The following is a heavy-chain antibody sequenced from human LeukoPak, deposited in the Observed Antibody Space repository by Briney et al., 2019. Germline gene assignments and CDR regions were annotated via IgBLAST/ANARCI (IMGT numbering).Heavy chain of an antibody. CDR1: GGSISSGGYY. J-gene: IGHJ4*02. CDR2: IYYSGST. CDR3: ARVAAAGSRDFDY. V-gene: IGHV4-31*03. Sequence: SQTLSLTCTVSGGSISSGGYYWRWIRQHPGKGLEWIGYIYYSGSTYYNPSLKSRVTISVDTSKNQFSLKLSSVTAADTAVYYCARVAAAGSRDFDYWGQGTLVTVSS. D-gene: IGHD6-13*01.